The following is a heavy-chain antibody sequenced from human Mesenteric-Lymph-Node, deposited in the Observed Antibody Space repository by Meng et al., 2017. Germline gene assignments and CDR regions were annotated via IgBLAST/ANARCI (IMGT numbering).Heavy chain of an antibody. CDR3: ARHHHSPTFDY. J-gene: IGHJ4*02. V-gene: IGHV4-4*02. D-gene: IGHD1-14*01. Sequence: QGQRQESGPGLVKPSQTLSLTCTVSGGSISSDIWWSWVRQPPGKGLEWIGEVYHRGDTNYNPSLKSRVDISVDKSKNQFYLSLFSVTAADTAVYYCARHHHSPTFDYWGQGTLVTVSS. CDR2: VYHRGDT. CDR1: GGSISSDIW.